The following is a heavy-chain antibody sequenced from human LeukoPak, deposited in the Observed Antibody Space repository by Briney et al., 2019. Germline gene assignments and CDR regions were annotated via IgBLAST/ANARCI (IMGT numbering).Heavy chain of an antibody. CDR1: GFTFDDYA. CDR3: AKAPQVEQWLGELAPDY. V-gene: IGHV3-43*02. J-gene: IGHJ4*02. Sequence: GGSLRLSCAASGFTFDDYAMHWVRQAPGKGLEWVSLISGDGGSTYYADSVKGRFTISRDNSKNSLYLQMNSLRTEDTALYYCAKAPQVEQWLGELAPDYWGQGTLVTVSS. D-gene: IGHD6-19*01. CDR2: ISGDGGST.